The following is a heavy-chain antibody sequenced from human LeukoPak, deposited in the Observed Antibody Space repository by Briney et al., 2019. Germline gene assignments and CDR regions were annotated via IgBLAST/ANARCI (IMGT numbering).Heavy chain of an antibody. Sequence: EASVTVSCKASGYTFTSYAMHWVRQAPGQRLEWMGWINAGNGNTKYSQKFQGRVTITRDTSASTAYMELSSLRSEDTAVYYCARDLGARDAFDIWGQGTMVTVSS. V-gene: IGHV1-3*01. J-gene: IGHJ3*02. CDR1: GYTFTSYA. CDR3: ARDLGARDAFDI. D-gene: IGHD1-26*01. CDR2: INAGNGNT.